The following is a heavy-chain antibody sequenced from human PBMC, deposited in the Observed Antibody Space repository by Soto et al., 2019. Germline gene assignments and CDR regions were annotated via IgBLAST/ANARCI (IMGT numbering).Heavy chain of an antibody. CDR3: ASRPRGSVAGTLDS. J-gene: IGHJ5*01. D-gene: IGHD6-19*01. CDR1: GCTFSDYA. V-gene: IGHV3-23*01. CDR2: INSDGAT. Sequence: GGPLRLSCAASGCTFSDYAMSWIRQAQGKGLEWVSVINSDGATYYADSVQGRFSISRGNSKSTLYLQMNSLSVEDTAIYYCASRPRGSVAGTLDSWGQGSLVTVSS.